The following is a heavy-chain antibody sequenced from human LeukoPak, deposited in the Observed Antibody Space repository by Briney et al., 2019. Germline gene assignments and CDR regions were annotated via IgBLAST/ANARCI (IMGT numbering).Heavy chain of an antibody. D-gene: IGHD6-6*01. J-gene: IGHJ4*02. CDR1: GFTFSGSA. CDR3: TRHPSSSSSVVVDY. V-gene: IGHV3-73*01. Sequence: GGSLRLSCAASGFTFSGSAMHWVRQASGKGLEWVGRIRSKANSYATAYAASVKRRFTISRDDSKNTAYLQMNSLKTEDTAVYYCTRHPSSSSSVVVDYWGQGTLVTVSS. CDR2: IRSKANSYAT.